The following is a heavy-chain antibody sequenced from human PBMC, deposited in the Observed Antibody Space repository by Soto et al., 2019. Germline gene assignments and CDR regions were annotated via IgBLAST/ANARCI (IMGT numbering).Heavy chain of an antibody. Sequence: QVQLVQSGAEVKKPGSSVKVSCKASGGTFSSYAISWVRQAPGQGLEWMGGVIPIFGTANYAQKFQGRVTITADESTSTAYMELSSLRSEDTAVYYCARDRLDYCSGGSCPFDYWGQGTLVTVSS. CDR2: VIPIFGTA. D-gene: IGHD2-15*01. CDR3: ARDRLDYCSGGSCPFDY. V-gene: IGHV1-69*01. J-gene: IGHJ4*02. CDR1: GGTFSSYA.